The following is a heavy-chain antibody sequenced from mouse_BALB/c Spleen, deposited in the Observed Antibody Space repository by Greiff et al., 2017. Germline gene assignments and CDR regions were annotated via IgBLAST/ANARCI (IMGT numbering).Heavy chain of an antibody. CDR3: ARHIEITTCYAMDY. V-gene: IGHV5-12-1*01. D-gene: IGHD2-4*01. CDR1: GFAFSSYD. J-gene: IGHJ4*01. CDR2: ISSGGGST. Sequence: EVQLVESGGGLVKPGGSLKLSCAASGFAFSSYDMSWVRQTPEKRLEWVAYISSGGGSTYYPDTVKGRFTISRDNAKNTLYLQMSSLKSEDTAMYYCARHIEITTCYAMDYWGQGTSVTVSS.